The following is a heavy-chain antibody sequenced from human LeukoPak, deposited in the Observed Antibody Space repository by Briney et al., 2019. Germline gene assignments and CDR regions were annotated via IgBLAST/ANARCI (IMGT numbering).Heavy chain of an antibody. CDR2: ISAYNGNT. Sequence: GASVKVSCKASGYTFTSYGISWVRQAPGQGLEWIGWISAYNGNTNYAQKLQGRVTMTTDTSTSTAYMELRSLRSDDTAVYYCARTYYYDSSGYSNFDYWGQGTLVTVSS. CDR3: ARTYYYDSSGYSNFDY. D-gene: IGHD3-22*01. CDR1: GYTFTSYG. V-gene: IGHV1-18*01. J-gene: IGHJ4*02.